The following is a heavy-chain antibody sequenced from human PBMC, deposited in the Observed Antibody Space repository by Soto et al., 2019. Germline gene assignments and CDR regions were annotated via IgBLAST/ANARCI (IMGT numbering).Heavy chain of an antibody. CDR3: ARVLEEAAAPVDWFDP. CDR1: GGSFSGYY. Sequence: QVQLQQWGAGLLKPSETLPLTCAVYGGSFSGYYWSWIRQPPGKGLEWIGEINHSGSTNYNPSLKSRVTISVDTSKNQFSLKLSSVTAADTAVYYCARVLEEAAAPVDWFDPWGQGTLVTVSS. V-gene: IGHV4-34*01. D-gene: IGHD6-13*01. J-gene: IGHJ5*02. CDR2: INHSGST.